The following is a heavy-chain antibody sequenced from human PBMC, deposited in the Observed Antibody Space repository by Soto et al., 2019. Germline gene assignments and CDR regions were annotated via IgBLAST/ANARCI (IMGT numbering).Heavy chain of an antibody. CDR3: ARHWAKVYYDSSGYYYFDY. D-gene: IGHD3-22*01. V-gene: IGHV5-10-1*01. CDR2: IDPSDSYT. CDR1: GYSFTSYW. J-gene: IGHJ4*02. Sequence: GESLKISCKGSGYSFTSYWISRVRQMPGKGLEWMGRIDPSDSYTNYSPSFQGHVTISADKSISTAYLQWSSLKASDTAMYYCARHWAKVYYDSSGYYYFDYWGQGTLVTVSS.